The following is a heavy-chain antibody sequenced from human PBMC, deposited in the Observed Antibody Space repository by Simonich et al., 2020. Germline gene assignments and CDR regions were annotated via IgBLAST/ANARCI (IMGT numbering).Heavy chain of an antibody. CDR3: ARGWTIYWYFDL. CDR1: GFTFSSYA. J-gene: IGHJ2*01. CDR2: ISYDGSNK. Sequence: VVQPGRSLRLSCAASGFTFSSYAMHWVRQAPGKGLEGVAFISYDGSNKYYADSVKGRFTISRDNSKNTLYLQMNSLRAEDTAVYYCARGWTIYWYFDLWGRGTLVTVSS. D-gene: IGHD2-21*01. V-gene: IGHV3-30*07.